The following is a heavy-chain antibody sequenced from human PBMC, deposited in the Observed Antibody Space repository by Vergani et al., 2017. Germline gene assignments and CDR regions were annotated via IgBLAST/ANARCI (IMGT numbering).Heavy chain of an antibody. J-gene: IGHJ4*02. Sequence: QVQLVQSGAEVKKPGSSVKVSCKASGGTFSSYAISWVRQAPGQGLEWMGRIIPIFGTANYAQKFQGRVTTTADESTSTAYMELSSLRSEDTAVYYCARDSVGGPNCSGGSYYCYWGQGTQVTVSS. CDR1: GGTFSSYA. D-gene: IGHD2-15*01. CDR3: ARDSVGGPNCSGGSYYCY. CDR2: IIPIFGTA. V-gene: IGHV1-69*13.